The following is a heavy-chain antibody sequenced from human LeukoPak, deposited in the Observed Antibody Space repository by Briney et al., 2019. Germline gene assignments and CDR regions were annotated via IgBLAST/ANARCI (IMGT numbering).Heavy chain of an antibody. D-gene: IGHD2-21*02. CDR3: VKSGGYATAIRYFDL. Sequence: GGSLRLSCAASGFSYGGYALHWVRQAPGKGLEWVASISWNSGDIVHADSVKGRFTISRDNAKNSLYLQMDSLRTEDTALYYCVKSGGYATAIRYFDLWGRRTLVTVSS. CDR2: ISWNSGDI. V-gene: IGHV3-9*01. CDR1: GFSYGGYA. J-gene: IGHJ2*01.